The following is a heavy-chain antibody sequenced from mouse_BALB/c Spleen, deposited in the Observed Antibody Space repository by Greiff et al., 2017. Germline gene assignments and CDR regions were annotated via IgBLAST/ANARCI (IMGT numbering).Heavy chain of an antibody. CDR1: GFTFSSFG. Sequence: LVESGGGLVQPGGSRKLSCAASGFTFSSFGMHWVRQAPEKGLEWVAYISSGSSTIYYADTVKGRFTISRDNPKNTLFLQMTSLRSEDTAMYYCETPDYWGQGTTLTVSS. CDR2: ISSGSSTI. CDR3: ETPDY. J-gene: IGHJ2*01. V-gene: IGHV5-17*02.